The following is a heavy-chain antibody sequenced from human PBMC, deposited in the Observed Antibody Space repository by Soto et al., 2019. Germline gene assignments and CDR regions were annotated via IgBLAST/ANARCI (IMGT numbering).Heavy chain of an antibody. CDR2: ISDYNGNT. D-gene: IGHD3-10*01. J-gene: IGHJ6*02. Sequence: ASVKVSCKASGYTFTGYYMHWVRQAPGQGLEWKGWISDYNGNTHYAQKIQGRLIMNTDTSTRTAYVELRSLTSDDTAVFFCASEVYYFGSGTYSPPRYYGMDVWGPGTTVTVSS. CDR3: ASEVYYFGSGTYSPPRYYGMDV. V-gene: IGHV1-18*04. CDR1: GYTFTGYY.